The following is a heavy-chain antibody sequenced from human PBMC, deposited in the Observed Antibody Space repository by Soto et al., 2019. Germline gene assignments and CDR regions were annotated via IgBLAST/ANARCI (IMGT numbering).Heavy chain of an antibody. J-gene: IGHJ4*02. Sequence: SETLSLTCTVSGGSISSSSYYWGWIRQPPGKGLEWIGSIYYSGSTYYNPSLKSRVTISVDTSKNQFSLKLSSVTAADTAVYYCARHSGSAVVDYWGQGTLVTVSS. CDR1: GGSISSSSYY. V-gene: IGHV4-39*01. CDR3: ARHSGSAVVDY. D-gene: IGHD1-26*01. CDR2: IYYSGST.